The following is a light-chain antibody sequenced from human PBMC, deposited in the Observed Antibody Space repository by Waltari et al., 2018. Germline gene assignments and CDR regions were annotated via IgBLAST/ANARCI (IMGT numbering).Light chain of an antibody. CDR3: QQRYSWPPIT. CDR2: YTS. V-gene: IGKV3-11*01. J-gene: IGKJ5*01. Sequence: EVVLTQSPATQSLSPGAIATLSCRASLSVRSYLGWYQQKPGQAPRLLISYTSNRATGGPARFSGSGSGTDFTLTISSLEPEDFAVYYCQQRYSWPPITFGQGTRLEIK. CDR1: LSVRSY.